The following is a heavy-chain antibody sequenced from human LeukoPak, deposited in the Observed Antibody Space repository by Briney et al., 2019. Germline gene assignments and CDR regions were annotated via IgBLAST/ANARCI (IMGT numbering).Heavy chain of an antibody. CDR1: GFTFNTYA. J-gene: IGHJ4*02. Sequence: GGSLRLSCAASGFTFNTYAMSLVRQAPGKGLEWVSGITGSGGATFYADSVKGRFDISRDNSKNTLNLQMNSLSTEDTAVYYCARDGRSHGFDYWGQGTLVTVSS. CDR2: ITGSGGAT. CDR3: ARDGRSHGFDY. V-gene: IGHV3-23*01.